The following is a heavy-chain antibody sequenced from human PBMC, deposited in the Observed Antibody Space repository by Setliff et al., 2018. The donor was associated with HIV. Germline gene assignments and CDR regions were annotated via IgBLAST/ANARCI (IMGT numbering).Heavy chain of an antibody. J-gene: IGHJ4*02. V-gene: IGHV4-38-2*01. CDR3: ARIDPGKFWSLDY. CDR2: IYHSENP. CDR1: GYSIGSGYY. D-gene: IGHD1-1*01. Sequence: KASETLSLTCSVSGYSIGSGYYWGWIRQPPGKGLEWIGNIYHSENPHYNPSLKSRVTISVDTSKNQFSLKLKSVTAADTAVYFCARIDPGKFWSLDYWGRGTLVTVSS.